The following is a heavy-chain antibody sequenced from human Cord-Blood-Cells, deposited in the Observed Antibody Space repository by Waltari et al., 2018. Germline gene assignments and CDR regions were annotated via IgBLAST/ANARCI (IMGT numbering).Heavy chain of an antibody. J-gene: IGHJ4*02. CDR3: ARSVTVTTYYFDY. CDR2: INPNSGGT. V-gene: IGHV1-2*04. Sequence: QVQLVRSGAEVKKPGASVKVSCKASGYTFTGYYMHWVRQAPGQGLEWMGWINPNSGGTNYAQKFQGWVTMTRDTSISTAYMELSRLRSDDTAVYYCARSVTVTTYYFDYWGQGTLVTVSS. D-gene: IGHD4-17*01. CDR1: GYTFTGYY.